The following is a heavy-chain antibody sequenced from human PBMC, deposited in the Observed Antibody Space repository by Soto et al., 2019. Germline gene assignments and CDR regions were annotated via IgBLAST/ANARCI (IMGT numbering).Heavy chain of an antibody. D-gene: IGHD3-22*01. CDR1: GFTFSRYA. CDR3: AKDSSGYY. J-gene: IGHJ4*02. CDR2: IWYDGNNK. V-gene: IGHV3-33*06. Sequence: QVQLVESGGGVVQPGKSLRLSCAASGFTFSRYAMHWVRQAPGKGLEWVAVIWYDGNNKYYADSVKGRFTISRDNSKNTLYLQMNSLRVEDTAVYYCAKDSSGYYWGQGTLVTVSS.